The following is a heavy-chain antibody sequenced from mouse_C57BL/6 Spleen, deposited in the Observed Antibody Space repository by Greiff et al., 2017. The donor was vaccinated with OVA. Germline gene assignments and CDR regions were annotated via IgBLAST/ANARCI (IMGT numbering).Heavy chain of an antibody. CDR2: ILPGSGST. J-gene: IGHJ4*01. Sequence: QVQLQQSGAELMKPGASVKLSCKATGYTFTGYWIEWVKQRPGHGLEWIGEILPGSGSTNYNEKFKGKATFTTDTSSNTAYMQLSSLTTEDSAIYYCARGRGGLLPYYYAMDYWGQGTSVTVSS. CDR3: ARGRGGLLPYYYAMDY. V-gene: IGHV1-9*01. D-gene: IGHD2-3*01. CDR1: GYTFTGYW.